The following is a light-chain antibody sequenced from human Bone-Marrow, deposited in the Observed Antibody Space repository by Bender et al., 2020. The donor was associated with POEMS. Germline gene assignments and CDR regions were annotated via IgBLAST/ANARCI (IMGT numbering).Light chain of an antibody. CDR3: QTWGTGIQV. CDR1: SGHSSYA. J-gene: IGLJ1*01. V-gene: IGLV4-69*02. CDR2: VNNDGSH. Sequence: QLVVTQSPSASASLGASVKLTCTLSSGHSSYAIAWHQQQPEKGPRYLMKVNNDGSHNKGDGIPDRFSGSSSGAERYLTISSLQSEDEADYYCQTWGTGIQVFGTGTKVTVL.